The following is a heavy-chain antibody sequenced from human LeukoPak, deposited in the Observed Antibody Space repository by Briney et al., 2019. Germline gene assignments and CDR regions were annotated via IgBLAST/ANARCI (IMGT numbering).Heavy chain of an antibody. D-gene: IGHD5-18*01. V-gene: IGHV4-59*01. CDR2: IYYSGST. J-gene: IGHJ4*02. Sequence: SETLSLTCTVSGGYISSYYWSWIRQPPGKGLEWIGYIYYSGSTNYNPSLKSRVTISVDTSKNQFSLKLSSVTAADTAVYYCARAPEVGYSYGNFDYWGQGALVTVSS. CDR3: ARAPEVGYSYGNFDY. CDR1: GGYISSYY.